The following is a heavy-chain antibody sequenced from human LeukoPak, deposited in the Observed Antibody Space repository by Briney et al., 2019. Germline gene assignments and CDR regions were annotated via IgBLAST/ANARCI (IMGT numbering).Heavy chain of an antibody. J-gene: IGHJ6*03. Sequence: GGSLRLSCAASGLTFSSYGMSWVRQAPGKGLEWVSAISGSGGTTYYADSVKGRFTISRDNSKNTLYLQMNSLRAEDTAVYYCAKRRDSPYYMDVWGKGTTVTISS. CDR1: GLTFSSYG. CDR2: ISGSGGTT. D-gene: IGHD3-22*01. V-gene: IGHV3-23*01. CDR3: AKRRDSPYYMDV.